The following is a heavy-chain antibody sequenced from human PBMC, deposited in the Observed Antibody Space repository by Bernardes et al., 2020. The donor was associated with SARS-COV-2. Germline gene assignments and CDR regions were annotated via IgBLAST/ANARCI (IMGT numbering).Heavy chain of an antibody. Sequence: DSVRGRFTISRDNSKNTLFLQMNSLRAEDTAVYYCAKDKLPRNYDTLPVFDPWGQGTLVTVSS. CDR3: AKDKLPRNYDTLPVFDP. D-gene: IGHD3-9*01. V-gene: IGHV3-30*02. J-gene: IGHJ5*02.